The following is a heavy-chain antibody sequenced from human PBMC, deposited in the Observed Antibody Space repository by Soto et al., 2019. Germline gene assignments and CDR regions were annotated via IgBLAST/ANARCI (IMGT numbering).Heavy chain of an antibody. CDR2: IYYSGST. Sequence: PSETLSLTCTVSGGSISSYYWSWIRQPPGKGLEWIGYIYYSGSTNYNPSLKSRVTISVDTSKNQFSLKLSSVTAADTAVYYCARHAPGIAVAGIDYWGQGTLVTVSS. D-gene: IGHD6-19*01. V-gene: IGHV4-59*08. CDR3: ARHAPGIAVAGIDY. CDR1: GGSISSYY. J-gene: IGHJ4*02.